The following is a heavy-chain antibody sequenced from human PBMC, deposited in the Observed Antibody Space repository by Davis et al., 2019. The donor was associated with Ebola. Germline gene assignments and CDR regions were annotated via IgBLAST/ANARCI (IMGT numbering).Heavy chain of an antibody. CDR3: GYSYGLYGMDV. J-gene: IGHJ6*02. Sequence: ASVKVSCKASGYTFTSYYMHWVRQAPGQGLEWMGRINPNSGGTNYAQKFQGRVTMTRDTSISTAYMELSRLRSDDTAVYYCGYSYGLYGMDVWGQGTTVTVSS. D-gene: IGHD5-18*01. CDR2: INPNSGGT. CDR1: GYTFTSYY. V-gene: IGHV1-2*06.